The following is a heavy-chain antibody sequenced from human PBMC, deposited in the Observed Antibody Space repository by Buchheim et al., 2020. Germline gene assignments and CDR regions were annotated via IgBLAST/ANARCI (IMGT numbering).Heavy chain of an antibody. V-gene: IGHV4-59*08. CDR3: ARHVGMATINYFDY. D-gene: IGHD5-24*01. Sequence: QVQLQESGPGLVKPSETLSLTCTVSGGSISSYYWSWIRQPPGKGLEWIGYIYYSGSTNYNPSPKSRVTISVATSTNQFSLKLSSVTAADTAVYYCARHVGMATINYFDYWGQGTL. J-gene: IGHJ4*02. CDR1: GGSISSYY. CDR2: IYYSGST.